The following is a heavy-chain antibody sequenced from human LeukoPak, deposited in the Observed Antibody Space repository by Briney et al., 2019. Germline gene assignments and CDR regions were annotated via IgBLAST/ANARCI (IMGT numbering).Heavy chain of an antibody. Sequence: SETLSLTCTVSGGSISSSSYYWGWIRQPPGKGLEWIGSIFYSGSTFYNPSLKSRVTISVDTSKNQFSLKLSSVTAADTAVYYCAKEVYSYDSSGYPEYFQHWGQGTLVTVSS. D-gene: IGHD3-22*01. V-gene: IGHV4-39*07. CDR3: AKEVYSYDSSGYPEYFQH. CDR1: GGSISSSSYY. J-gene: IGHJ1*01. CDR2: IFYSGST.